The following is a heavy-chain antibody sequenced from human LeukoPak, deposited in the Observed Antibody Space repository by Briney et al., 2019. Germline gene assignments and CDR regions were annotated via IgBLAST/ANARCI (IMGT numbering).Heavy chain of an antibody. Sequence: PSETLSLTCTVSGYSISSGYYWGWIRQPPGKGLEWIRSIYHSGSTYYNPSLKSRVTISVDTSKNQFSLKLSSVTAADTAVYYCARVPGSGSYLYWGQGTLVTVSS. CDR1: GYSISSGYY. J-gene: IGHJ4*02. D-gene: IGHD3-10*01. V-gene: IGHV4-38-2*02. CDR3: ARVPGSGSYLY. CDR2: IYHSGST.